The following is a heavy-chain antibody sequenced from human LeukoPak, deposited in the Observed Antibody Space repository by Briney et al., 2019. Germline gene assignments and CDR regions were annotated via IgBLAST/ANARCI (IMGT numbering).Heavy chain of an antibody. Sequence: SETLSLTCTVSGGSLSSSSYYWGWIRQPPGKGLEWIGSIYYSGSTYYNPSLKSRVTISVDTSKNQFSLKPSSVTAADTAVYYCARAGSSWYRPFDYWGQGTLVTVSS. CDR2: IYYSGST. J-gene: IGHJ4*02. D-gene: IGHD6-13*01. CDR3: ARAGSSWYRPFDY. V-gene: IGHV4-39*07. CDR1: GGSLSSSSYY.